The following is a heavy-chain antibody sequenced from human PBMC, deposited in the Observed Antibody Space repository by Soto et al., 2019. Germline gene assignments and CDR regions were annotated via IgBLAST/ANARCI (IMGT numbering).Heavy chain of an antibody. D-gene: IGHD3-10*01. CDR2: IHYSGST. V-gene: IGHV4-61*01. CDR1: GGSVSIGTYY. CDR3: ARHNYGSGSTYFDY. J-gene: IGHJ4*02. Sequence: SETLSLTCTVPGGSVSIGTYYWSWIRQPPGKGLEWIGFIHYSGSTNYNPSLKSRVTISVDTSKNQFSLKLNSMTAADTAVYYCARHNYGSGSTYFDYWGQGTLVTVSS.